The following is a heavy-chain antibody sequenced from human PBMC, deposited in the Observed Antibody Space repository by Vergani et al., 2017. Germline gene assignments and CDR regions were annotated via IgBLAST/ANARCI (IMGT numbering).Heavy chain of an antibody. CDR1: GGSISSSNW. Sequence: QVQLQESGPGLVKPSGTLSLTCAVSGGSISSSNWWSWVRQPPGKGLEWIGYIYYSGSTNYNPSLKSRVTISVDTSKNQFSLKLSSVTAADTAVYYCARRRYYGGLGVFDPWGQGTLVTVSS. J-gene: IGHJ5*02. CDR2: IYYSGST. D-gene: IGHD3-10*01. V-gene: IGHV4-4*02. CDR3: ARRRYYGGLGVFDP.